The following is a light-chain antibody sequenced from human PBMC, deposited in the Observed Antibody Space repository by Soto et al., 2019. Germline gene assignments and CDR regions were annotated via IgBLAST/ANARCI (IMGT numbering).Light chain of an antibody. CDR2: AAS. CDR3: QQSYSRVT. J-gene: IGKJ1*01. CDR1: QSISRY. Sequence: DIQMTQSPSSLSASIGDRVTITCRASQSISRYLSWYQQKPGKAPNLLIYAASSLQSGVPSRFSGSGSGTDFTLTNSSLQPEDFATYYCQQSYSRVTFGQGTKVDIK. V-gene: IGKV1-39*01.